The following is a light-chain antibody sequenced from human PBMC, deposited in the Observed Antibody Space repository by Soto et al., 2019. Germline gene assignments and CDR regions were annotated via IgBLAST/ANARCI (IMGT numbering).Light chain of an antibody. V-gene: IGKV3-11*01. CDR3: QQRSSWPPPT. CDR1: QSVNSY. Sequence: EIVLTQSPATLSLSPGERATLSCRASQSVNSYLAWYQQRPGQAPRLLIYDGSNRATGIPARFSGSGSGTDFTLTISSLEPEDFAIYYCQQRSSWPPPTFGGGTRVDMK. J-gene: IGKJ4*01. CDR2: DGS.